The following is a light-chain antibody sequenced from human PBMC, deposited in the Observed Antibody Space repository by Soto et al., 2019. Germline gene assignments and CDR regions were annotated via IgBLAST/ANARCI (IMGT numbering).Light chain of an antibody. CDR2: DAS. Sequence: DIQMTQSPSTLSASVGDRVTITCRASQSISGWLACYQQKPGTAPKLLIYDASRLHSGVPSRFSGSGSGTEFTLTISRLQPDDFATYYCQQHNTYSFTFGPGTKVNIK. J-gene: IGKJ3*01. CDR3: QQHNTYSFT. CDR1: QSISGW. V-gene: IGKV1-5*01.